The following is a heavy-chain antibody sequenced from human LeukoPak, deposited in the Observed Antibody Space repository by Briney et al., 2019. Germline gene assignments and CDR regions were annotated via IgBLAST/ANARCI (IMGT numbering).Heavy chain of an antibody. CDR1: GGSISSYY. CDR3: ARHGSVRSPLGP. V-gene: IGHV4-4*09. CDR2: ICASGST. J-gene: IGHJ5*02. D-gene: IGHD3-10*01. Sequence: SETLSLTCSVSGGSISSYYWSWIRQPPGKVLEWIGYICASGSTNYNPSLKSRVTISVDTSKNQFSLNLTSVTAADTAVYYCARHGSVRSPLGPWGQGTLVTVSS.